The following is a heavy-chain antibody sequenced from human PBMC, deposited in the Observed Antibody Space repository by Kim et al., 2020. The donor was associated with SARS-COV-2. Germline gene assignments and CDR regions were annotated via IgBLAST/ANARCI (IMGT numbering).Heavy chain of an antibody. CDR1: GGSISSGGYY. J-gene: IGHJ3*02. CDR3: ARARTPMIVVVINAFDI. CDR2: IYYSGST. D-gene: IGHD3-22*01. Sequence: SETLSLTCTVSGGSISSGGYYWSWIRQHPGKGLEWIGYIYYSGSTYYNPSLKSRVTISVDTSKNLFSLKLSSVTAADTAVYYCARARTPMIVVVINAFDIWGQGTMVTVSS. V-gene: IGHV4-31*03.